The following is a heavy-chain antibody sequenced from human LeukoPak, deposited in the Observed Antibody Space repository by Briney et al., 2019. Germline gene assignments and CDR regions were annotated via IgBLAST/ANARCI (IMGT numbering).Heavy chain of an antibody. D-gene: IGHD6-13*01. CDR2: ISSSSSFI. CDR1: GFNFSSYS. Sequence: PGGSVRLSCAGSGFNFSSYSMSWVRQAPWKGLEFVSSISSSSSFIYYADSVKGRFTISRDNAKKSLSLQMNSLRADDTAVYYCARGYSSSWYLDWGQGTLVTVSS. V-gene: IGHV3-21*01. J-gene: IGHJ4*02. CDR3: ARGYSSSWYLD.